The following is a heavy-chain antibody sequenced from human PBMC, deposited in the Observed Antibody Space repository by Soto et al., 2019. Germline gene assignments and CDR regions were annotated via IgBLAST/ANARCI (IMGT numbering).Heavy chain of an antibody. CDR3: ARDRGYYGSGSYYDFDY. V-gene: IGHV1-2*04. Sequence: GASVKVSFKASGYTFTRYYMHWVRQAPGQGFEWMGWINPNSGGTNYAQKFLGWVTMTRDTSISTAHMELSRLRADDTAVYYCARDRGYYGSGSYYDFDYWGQGTLVTVSS. D-gene: IGHD3-10*01. CDR1: GYTFTRYY. J-gene: IGHJ4*02. CDR2: INPNSGGT.